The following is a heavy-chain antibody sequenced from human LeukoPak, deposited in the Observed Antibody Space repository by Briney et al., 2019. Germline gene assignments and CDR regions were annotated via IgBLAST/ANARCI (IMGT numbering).Heavy chain of an antibody. Sequence: ASVKVSCKTSGYTFSDHHILWVRQAPGQGLEWMGWIHPNGHDTKYAQRFQGRMTMTTDTSISTAYMELNRVTSDDTAVYYCSGHYGPGPVWGQGTLITASS. D-gene: IGHD3-10*01. CDR3: SGHYGPGPV. CDR1: GYTFSDHH. CDR2: IHPNGHDT. V-gene: IGHV1-2*02. J-gene: IGHJ4*02.